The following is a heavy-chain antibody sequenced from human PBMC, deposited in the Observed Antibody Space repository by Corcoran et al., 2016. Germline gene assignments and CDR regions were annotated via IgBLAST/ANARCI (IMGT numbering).Heavy chain of an antibody. V-gene: IGHV4-34*01. CDR1: GGSFSGYY. CDR2: INHSGST. J-gene: IGHJ6*02. CDR3: AGGPTGDPTYYYYCGMDV. D-gene: IGHD7-27*01. Sequence: QVQLQQWGAGLLKPSETLSLTCAVYGGSFSGYYWSWIRQPPGKGLEWIGEINHSGSTNYNPSLKSRVTISVNRSKNQFSLKLSSVTAADTAVYYCAGGPTGDPTYYYYCGMDVWGQGTTVTVSS.